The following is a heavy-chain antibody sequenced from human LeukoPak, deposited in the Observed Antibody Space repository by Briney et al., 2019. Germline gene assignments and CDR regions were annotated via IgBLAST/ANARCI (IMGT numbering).Heavy chain of an antibody. J-gene: IGHJ4*02. CDR2: ISSSGGST. Sequence: GGSLRLSCAASGFTFSSYAMSWVRQAPGKGLEWVSAISSSGGSTYYADSVKGRFTISRDNSKNTLYLQMNSLRAEDTALYYCARTSYGTNNFDYWGQGTLVTVSS. V-gene: IGHV3-23*01. D-gene: IGHD5-18*01. CDR1: GFTFSSYA. CDR3: ARTSYGTNNFDY.